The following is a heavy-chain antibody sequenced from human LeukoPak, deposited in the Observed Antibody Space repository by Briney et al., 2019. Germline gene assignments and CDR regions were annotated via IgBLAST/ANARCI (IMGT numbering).Heavy chain of an antibody. V-gene: IGHV1-8*03. CDR3: ARHGVDAFDI. D-gene: IGHD3-10*01. Sequence: ASVKVSCKASGYTFTSYGINWVRQAIGQGLEWMGWMTPNSGNTGYAQKFQGRVTITRNTSISTAYMELSSLRSEDTAVYYCARHGVDAFDIWGQGTMVTISS. J-gene: IGHJ3*02. CDR2: MTPNSGNT. CDR1: GYTFTSYG.